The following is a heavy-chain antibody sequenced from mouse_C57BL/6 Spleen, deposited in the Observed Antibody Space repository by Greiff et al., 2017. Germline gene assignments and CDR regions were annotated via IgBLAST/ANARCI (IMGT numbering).Heavy chain of an antibody. CDR2: IYPGSGST. D-gene: IGHD2-3*01. V-gene: IGHV1-55*01. CDR3: ARERDGYYLWAMDD. CDR1: GYTFTSYW. J-gene: IGHJ4*01. Sequence: QVQLKQPGAELVKPGASVKMSCKASGYTFTSYWITWVKQRPGQGLEWIGDIYPGSGSTNYNEKFKSKATLTVDTSSSTAYMQLSSLTSEDSAVYYCARERDGYYLWAMDDWGQGTSVTVSS.